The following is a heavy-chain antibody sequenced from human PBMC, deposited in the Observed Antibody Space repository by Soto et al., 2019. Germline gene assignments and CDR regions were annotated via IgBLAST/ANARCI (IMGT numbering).Heavy chain of an antibody. CDR3: ARGDYDDSSGPFSDAFDI. D-gene: IGHD3-22*01. CDR2: IWYDGSNK. V-gene: IGHV3-33*03. CDR1: GFTFSSYG. Sequence: PGGSLRLSCAASGFTFSSYGMHWVRQAPGKGLEWVAVIWYDGSNKYYADSVKGRFTISKDNAKKSLYLQMNSLRAEDTAVYYCARGDYDDSSGPFSDAFDIWGQGTMVTVSS. J-gene: IGHJ3*02.